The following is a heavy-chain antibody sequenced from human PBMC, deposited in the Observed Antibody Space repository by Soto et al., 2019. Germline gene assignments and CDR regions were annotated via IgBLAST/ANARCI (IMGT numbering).Heavy chain of an antibody. Sequence: EVQLLDSGGGLVQPGGSLRLSCAASGFTFSTYAMSWVRQAPGKGLEWVSTITGSGSSTYYADSVKGRCTISGDNSNNTLPLERSRQGASVTAVHSCTKDPYDDYGGVDYWGQATLVTVSS. D-gene: IGHD4-17*01. J-gene: IGHJ4*02. V-gene: IGHV3-23*01. CDR1: GFTFSTYA. CDR3: TKDPYDDYGGVDY. CDR2: ITGSGSST.